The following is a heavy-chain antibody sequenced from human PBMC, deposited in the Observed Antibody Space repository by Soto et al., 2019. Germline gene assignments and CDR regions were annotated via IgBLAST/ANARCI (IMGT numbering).Heavy chain of an antibody. V-gene: IGHV3-30*18. D-gene: IGHD1-26*01. CDR1: GFTFSNYG. CDR3: AKTLQGSYYAPGDY. CDR2: ISYDGSDK. Sequence: GGSLRLSCAASGFTFSNYGMHWVRQAPGKGLEWVAVISYDGSDKYYAGSVKGRFTISRDNSKNTLYLQMNSLRAEDTAVYYCAKTLQGSYYAPGDYWGQGTLVTVSS. J-gene: IGHJ4*02.